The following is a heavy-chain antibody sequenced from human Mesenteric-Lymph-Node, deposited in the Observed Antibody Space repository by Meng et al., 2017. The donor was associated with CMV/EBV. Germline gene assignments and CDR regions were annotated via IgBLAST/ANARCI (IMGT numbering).Heavy chain of an antibody. CDR2: INTNTGNP. D-gene: IGHD5-18*01. CDR1: VYSFTKFS. CDR3: ARDPTGDTAMVPVGAEFDY. J-gene: IGHJ4*02. V-gene: IGHV7-4-1*02. Sequence: QVQLVQSGSELKNPGASWMVSCKASVYSFTKFSINLVRQAPGQGLEWMGWINTNTGNPTYAPGFTGRFVLSLDTSVSTAFLQISSLKAEDTAVYYCARDPTGDTAMVPVGAEFDYWGQGTLVTVSS.